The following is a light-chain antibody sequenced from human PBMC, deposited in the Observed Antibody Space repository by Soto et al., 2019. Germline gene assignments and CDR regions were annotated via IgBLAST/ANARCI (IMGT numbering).Light chain of an antibody. Sequence: PGERATLSCRASQSVSSYLAWYQQKPGQAPRLLIYDASNRATGIPARFSGSGSGTDFTLTISSLEPEDFAVYYCQQRYNSWTFGQGTKVEIK. CDR2: DAS. CDR1: QSVSSY. CDR3: QQRYNSWT. V-gene: IGKV3-11*01. J-gene: IGKJ1*01.